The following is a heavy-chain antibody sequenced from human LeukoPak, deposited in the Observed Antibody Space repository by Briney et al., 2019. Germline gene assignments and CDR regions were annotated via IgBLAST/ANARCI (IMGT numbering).Heavy chain of an antibody. J-gene: IGHJ4*02. V-gene: IGHV3-30*03. CDR1: GFTFSSYG. D-gene: IGHD3-9*01. CDR2: ISYDGSNK. CDR3: AFMGPYYDILTGYYNPPDY. Sequence: GGSLRLSRAASGFTFSSYGMHWVRQAPGKGLEWVAVISYDGSNKYYADSVKGRFTISRDNSKNTLYLQMNSLRSDDTAVYYCAFMGPYYDILTGYYNPPDYWGQGTLVTVSS.